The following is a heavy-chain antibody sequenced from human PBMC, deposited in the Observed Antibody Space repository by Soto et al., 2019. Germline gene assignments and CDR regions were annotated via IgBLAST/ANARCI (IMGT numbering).Heavy chain of an antibody. CDR2: IYPGDSDT. CDR3: ARSVYGSGSYYSSYYYYYGMDV. V-gene: IGHV5-51*01. J-gene: IGHJ6*02. CDR1: GYSFTSYW. D-gene: IGHD3-10*01. Sequence: GESLKISCKGSGYSFTSYWIGWVRQMPGKGLEWMGIIYPGDSDTRYSPSFQGQVTISADKSISTAYLQWSSLKASDTAMYYCARSVYGSGSYYSSYYYYYGMDVWGQGTTVTVSS.